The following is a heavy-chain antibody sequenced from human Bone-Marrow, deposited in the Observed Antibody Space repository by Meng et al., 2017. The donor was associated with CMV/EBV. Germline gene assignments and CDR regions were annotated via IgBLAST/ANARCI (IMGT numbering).Heavy chain of an antibody. CDR2: INSDGSST. Sequence: GESLKISCAASGFTFSSYWMHWVRQAPGKGLVWVSRINSDGSSTSYADSVKGRFTISRDNAKNTLYLQMNSLRAEDTAVYYCARWEGVSNDAFDIWGQGPMVTVSS. J-gene: IGHJ3*02. CDR1: GFTFSSYW. CDR3: ARWEGVSNDAFDI. V-gene: IGHV3-74*01. D-gene: IGHD1-26*01.